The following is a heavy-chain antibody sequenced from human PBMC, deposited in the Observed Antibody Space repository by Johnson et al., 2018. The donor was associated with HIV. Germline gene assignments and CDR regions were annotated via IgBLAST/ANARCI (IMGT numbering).Heavy chain of an antibody. CDR1: GFTFSSYW. CDR2: IKQDGSEK. CDR3: ARGFESFDI. D-gene: IGHD3-9*01. Sequence: VQLVESGGGLVQPGGSLRLSCAASGFTFSSYWMSWVRQAPGKGLEWVANIKQDGSEKYYVASVQGRFTISRDNAKNSRYLQMNSLIAEDTAVYYCARGFESFDIWGQGTMVTVSS. J-gene: IGHJ3*02. V-gene: IGHV3-7*05.